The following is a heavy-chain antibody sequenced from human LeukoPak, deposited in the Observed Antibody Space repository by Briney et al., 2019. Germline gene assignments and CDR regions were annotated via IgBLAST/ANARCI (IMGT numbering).Heavy chain of an antibody. J-gene: IGHJ6*03. Sequence: GGSLRLSCAGSGFTFSSHAMSWVRQAPGKGLEWVSAMSGSGGSTYYADSVKGRFTISRDNSKNTLYLQMNSLRSDDTAVYYCARGHQDYYYYYMDVWGKGTTVTVSS. CDR3: ARGHQDYYYYYMDV. CDR2: MSGSGGST. V-gene: IGHV3-23*01. CDR1: GFTFSSHA.